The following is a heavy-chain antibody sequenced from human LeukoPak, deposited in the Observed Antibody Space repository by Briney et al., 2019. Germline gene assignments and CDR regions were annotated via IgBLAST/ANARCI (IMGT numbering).Heavy chain of an antibody. CDR2: ISYDGSDK. CDR3: ARDPVRDQWLVYFDY. D-gene: IGHD6-19*01. CDR1: GFTFNTYA. Sequence: PGGSLRLSCAASGFTFNTYAMNWVRQAPGKGLEWVAIISYDGSDKYYADSVKGRFTISRDNSKNTLYLQMNTLRADDTAMYYCARDPVRDQWLVYFDYWGQGTLVTVSS. V-gene: IGHV3-30-3*01. J-gene: IGHJ4*02.